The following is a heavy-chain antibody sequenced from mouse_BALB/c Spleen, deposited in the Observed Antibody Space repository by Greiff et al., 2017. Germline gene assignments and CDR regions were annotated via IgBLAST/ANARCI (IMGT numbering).Heavy chain of an antibody. D-gene: IGHD2-1*01. CDR1: GYSITSGYY. Sequence: EVQLVESGPGLVKPSQSLSLTCSVTGYSITSGYYWNWIRQFPGNKLEWMGYISYDGSNNYNPSLKNRISITRDTSKNQFFLKLNSVTTEDTATYYCAREKGDYGNYGGFAYWGQGTLVTVSA. V-gene: IGHV3-6*02. CDR3: AREKGDYGNYGGFAY. J-gene: IGHJ3*01. CDR2: ISYDGSN.